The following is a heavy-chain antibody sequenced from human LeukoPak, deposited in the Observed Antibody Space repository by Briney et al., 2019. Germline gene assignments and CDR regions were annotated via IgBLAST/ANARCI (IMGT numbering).Heavy chain of an antibody. V-gene: IGHV1-69*01. CDR1: GGTFSSYA. D-gene: IGHD6-13*01. CDR2: IIPIFGTA. Sequence: GSSVKVSCKASGGTFSSYAISWVRQAPGQGLEWMGGIIPIFGTANYAQKFQGRVTITADESTSTAYMELSSLRSEDTAVYYCARVLGIAAALGNYYMDVWGKGTTVTVSS. CDR3: ARVLGIAAALGNYYMDV. J-gene: IGHJ6*03.